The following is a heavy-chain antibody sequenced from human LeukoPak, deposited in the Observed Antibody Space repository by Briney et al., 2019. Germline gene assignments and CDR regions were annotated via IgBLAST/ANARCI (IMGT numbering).Heavy chain of an antibody. D-gene: IGHD5-24*01. CDR1: GYPISSGYY. J-gene: IGHJ4*02. CDR2: IYHSGRT. CDR3: ARLCLPATRFDY. V-gene: IGHV4-38-2*02. Sequence: WETLSLTCTVSGYPISSGYYWGWIRPPPGKGLELIGFIYHSGRTFYTPSLKSRVPISVDTSKHQFSLNLTSVTAADTAVHYCARLCLPATRFDYWGQGTLVTVSS.